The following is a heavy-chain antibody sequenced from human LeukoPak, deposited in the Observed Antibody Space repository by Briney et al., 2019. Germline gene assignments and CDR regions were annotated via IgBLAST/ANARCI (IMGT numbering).Heavy chain of an antibody. CDR2: INHSGST. D-gene: IGHD3-22*01. CDR3: ARRMKVRIRMVVVVPKAAFDI. Sequence: SETLSLTCAVYGGSFSGYYWSWIRQPPGKGLEWIGEINHSGSTNYNPSLKSRVAISVDTSKNQFSLKLSSVTAADTAVYYCARRMKVRIRMVVVVPKAAFDIWGQGTMVTVSS. J-gene: IGHJ3*02. V-gene: IGHV4-34*01. CDR1: GGSFSGYY.